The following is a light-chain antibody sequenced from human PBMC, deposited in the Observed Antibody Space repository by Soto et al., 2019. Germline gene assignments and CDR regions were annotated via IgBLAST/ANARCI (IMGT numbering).Light chain of an antibody. CDR1: QSVSSY. CDR2: DAS. J-gene: IGKJ2*01. V-gene: IGKV3-11*01. Sequence: EIVLTQSPGTLSLSPGERATLSCRASQSVSSYLAWYQQKGGQAPRLLIYDASNRATGIPARFSGSGSGTDFTLTISRLEPEDFAVYYCQQYGNSPYTFGQGTKLEIK. CDR3: QQYGNSPYT.